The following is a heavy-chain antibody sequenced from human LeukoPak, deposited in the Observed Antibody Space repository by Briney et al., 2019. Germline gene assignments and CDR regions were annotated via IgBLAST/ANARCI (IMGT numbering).Heavy chain of an antibody. CDR3: ARPRVGSTSYDAFDI. V-gene: IGHV4-34*01. J-gene: IGHJ3*02. CDR2: INHSGST. CDR1: GGSFSGYH. D-gene: IGHD2-2*01. Sequence: SETLSLTCAVFGGSFSGYHWSWIRQPPGKGLEWIGEINHSGSTNYNPSLKSRVTISVDTSKNQFSLKLSSVTAADTAVYYCARPRVGSTSYDAFDIWGQGTMVTVSS.